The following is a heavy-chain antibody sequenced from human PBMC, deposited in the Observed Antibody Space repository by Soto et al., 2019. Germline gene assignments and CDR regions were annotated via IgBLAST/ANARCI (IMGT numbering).Heavy chain of an antibody. V-gene: IGHV1-58*01. D-gene: IGHD2-15*01. J-gene: IGHJ3*02. CDR2: IVVGSGNT. CDR1: GFTFTSSA. CDR3: AADMYGGNAYAFDI. Sequence: GASVKVSCKASGFTFTSSAVQWVRQARGQRLEWIGWIVVGSGNTNYAEKFQERVTITRDMSTSTAYMELSSLRSEDTAVYYCAADMYGGNAYAFDIWGQGTMVTVSS.